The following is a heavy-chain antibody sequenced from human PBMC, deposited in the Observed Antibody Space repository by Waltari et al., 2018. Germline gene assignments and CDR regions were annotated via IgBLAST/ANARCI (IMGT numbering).Heavy chain of an antibody. V-gene: IGHV3-53*01. Sequence: EVQLVESGGGLIQPGGSLRLSCPASGFTVSNNHMSWVRQAPGKGLEWVSLIYSGGSTYYADSVKGRFTISRDNSRNTLYLQMNSLRAEDTAVYYCASFTTKTHWGQGTLVTVSS. J-gene: IGHJ4*02. CDR1: GFTVSNNH. D-gene: IGHD1-1*01. CDR2: IYSGGST. CDR3: ASFTTKTH.